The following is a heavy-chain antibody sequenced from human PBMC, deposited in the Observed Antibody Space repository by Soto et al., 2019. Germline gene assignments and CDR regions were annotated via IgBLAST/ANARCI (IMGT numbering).Heavy chain of an antibody. CDR2: LSNTGDST. V-gene: IGHV3-23*01. CDR1: GFTFSYYA. CDR3: TKEKTGGIPVVFIDGFDV. D-gene: IGHD3-16*02. J-gene: IGHJ6*02. Sequence: EVQLLESGGGLEQPGGSLRLSCAASGFTFSYYAMSWVRQAPGKGLEWVSGLSNTGDSTYYADSVKGRSTISRDNSKNMFYLQMNSLRPEDTAVYYCTKEKTGGIPVVFIDGFDVWGQGTTVTVSS.